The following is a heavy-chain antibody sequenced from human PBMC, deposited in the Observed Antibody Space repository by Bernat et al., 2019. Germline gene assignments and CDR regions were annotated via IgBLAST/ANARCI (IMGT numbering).Heavy chain of an antibody. V-gene: IGHV3-23*01. Sequence: EVQLSESGGGLVQPGGSQRLSCAASGFTFSNYAMSWVRQAPGKGLEWVSAISGSGGDTYYADSVTGRFTISRDNPKNTLYLQMNNLRGEDTAVYYCAKDGYSSSWFGGAVDIWGQGTMVTVSS. D-gene: IGHD6-13*01. J-gene: IGHJ3*02. CDR2: ISGSGGDT. CDR3: AKDGYSSSWFGGAVDI. CDR1: GFTFSNYA.